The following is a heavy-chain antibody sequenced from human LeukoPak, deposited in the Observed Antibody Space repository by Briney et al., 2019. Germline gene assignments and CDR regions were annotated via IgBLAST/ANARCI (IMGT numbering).Heavy chain of an antibody. Sequence: PGGSLRLSCEASGFTFITYAVSWVRQPPGKGLEWIGEINHSGSTNYNPSLKSRVTISVDTSKNQFSLKLSSVTAADTAVYYCAVGKVNFDYWGQGTLVTVSS. V-gene: IGHV4-34*08. D-gene: IGHD1-14*01. CDR3: AVGKVNFDY. CDR2: INHSGST. CDR1: GFTFITYA. J-gene: IGHJ4*02.